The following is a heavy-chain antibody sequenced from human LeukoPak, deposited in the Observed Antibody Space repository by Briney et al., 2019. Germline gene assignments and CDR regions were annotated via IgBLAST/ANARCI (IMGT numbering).Heavy chain of an antibody. Sequence: AGGSLRLSCAASGFTFSSYGMHWVRQAPGKGLEWVAVIWYGGSNKYYADSVKGRFTISRDNSKNTLYLQMNSLRAEDTAVYYCAKDKSIHPNTKDAFDIWGQGTMVTVSS. D-gene: IGHD4/OR15-4a*01. J-gene: IGHJ3*02. CDR3: AKDKSIHPNTKDAFDI. CDR1: GFTFSSYG. CDR2: IWYGGSNK. V-gene: IGHV3-30*02.